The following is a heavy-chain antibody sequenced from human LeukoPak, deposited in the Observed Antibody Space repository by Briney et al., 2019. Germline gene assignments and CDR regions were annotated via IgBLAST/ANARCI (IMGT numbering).Heavy chain of an antibody. CDR2: IVVGSGNT. CDR3: AAGYCSGGSCPPDC. CDR1: GFTLSRSA. V-gene: IGHV1-58*01. J-gene: IGHJ4*02. D-gene: IGHD2-15*01. Sequence: SMKVSCKASGFTLSRSAVQWVRQARGQRLEWIGWIVVGSGNTNYAQKFQERVTITRDMSTSTAYMELSSLRSEDTAVYYCAAGYCSGGSCPPDCWGQGTLVTVSS.